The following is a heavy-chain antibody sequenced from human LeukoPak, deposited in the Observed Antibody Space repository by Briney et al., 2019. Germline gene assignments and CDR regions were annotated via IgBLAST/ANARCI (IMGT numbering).Heavy chain of an antibody. CDR3: ARQKTTVDY. V-gene: IGHV4-39*01. Sequence: GSLRLSCAASGFTVSSNYMSWVRQAPGKGLEWIATIYYSGTTYYNPSLKSRVTISVDTSKNQFSLKLSSVTAADTAVYYCARQKTTVDYWGQGTLVTVSS. CDR2: IYYSGTT. CDR1: GFTVSSNY. J-gene: IGHJ4*02. D-gene: IGHD4-11*01.